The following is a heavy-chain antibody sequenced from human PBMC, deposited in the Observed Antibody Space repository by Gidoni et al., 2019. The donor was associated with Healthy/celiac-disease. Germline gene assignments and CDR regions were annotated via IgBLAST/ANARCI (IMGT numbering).Heavy chain of an antibody. J-gene: IGHJ3*02. CDR1: GYTFTSYY. D-gene: IGHD6-19*01. V-gene: IGHV1-46*01. Sequence: QVQLAQSGAEVKKPGAPVKGSCKASGYTFTSYYMHWVRQAPGQGLEWSGIINPSGGSRSYAQKFRGRVTMTRDTSTSTVYMELSSLRSEDTAVYYCASRGLGDAFDIWGQGTMVTVSS. CDR3: ASRGLGDAFDI. CDR2: INPSGGSR.